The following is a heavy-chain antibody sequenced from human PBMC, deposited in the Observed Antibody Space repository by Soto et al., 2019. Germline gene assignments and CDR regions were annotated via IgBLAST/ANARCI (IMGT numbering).Heavy chain of an antibody. CDR1: GFTVGNFD. CDR3: VRVLYDSGVVDF. D-gene: IGHD5-12*01. CDR2: IQTGGAT. V-gene: IGHV3-53*01. J-gene: IGHJ4*02. Sequence: QLVESGGGLFQAGGSTRLSCLVSGFTVGNFDMAWVRQAPGKGLERASIIQTGGATYYSDSAQGRFTISRDNSKNTVYLQMNSLRVEDTGVYSCVRVLYDSGVVDFWGQGSLITVS.